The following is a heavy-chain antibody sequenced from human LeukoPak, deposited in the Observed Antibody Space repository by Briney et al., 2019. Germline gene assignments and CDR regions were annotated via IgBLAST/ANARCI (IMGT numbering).Heavy chain of an antibody. V-gene: IGHV4-59*01. J-gene: IGHJ3*02. CDR1: GGSFSGYY. CDR2: IYSSGST. CDR3: ARMGDYYDSSGYRHDAFDI. Sequence: KASETLSLTCAVYGGSFSGYYWSWIRQPPGKGLEWIGYIYSSGSTNYNPSLKSRVTISLDTSKNQFSLKLSSVTAADTAVYYCARMGDYYDSSGYRHDAFDIWGQGTMVTVSS. D-gene: IGHD3-22*01.